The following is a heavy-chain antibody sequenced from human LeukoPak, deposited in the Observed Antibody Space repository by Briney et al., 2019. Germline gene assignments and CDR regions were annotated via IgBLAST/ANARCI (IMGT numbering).Heavy chain of an antibody. D-gene: IGHD3-22*01. J-gene: IGHJ4*02. CDR1: GFTFSSYA. CDR3: ARDLDPDYDSSGYFDY. V-gene: IGHV3-30-3*01. CDR2: ISYDGSNK. Sequence: PGGSLRLSCAASGFTFSSYAMHWVRQAPGKGLEWVAVISYDGSNKYYADSVKGRFTISRDNSKNTLYLQMNSLRAEDTAVYYCARDLDPDYDSSGYFDYWGQGTLVTVSS.